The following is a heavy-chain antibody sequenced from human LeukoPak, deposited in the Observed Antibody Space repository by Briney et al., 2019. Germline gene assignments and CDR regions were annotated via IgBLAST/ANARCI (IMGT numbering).Heavy chain of an antibody. V-gene: IGHV3-33*01. CDR1: GFTFSSYG. CDR3: ARAYRDIVVVPAADIDY. Sequence: PGRSLRLSCAASGFTFSSYGMHWVRQAPGKGLEWVAVIWYDGSNKYYADSVKGRFTISRDNSKNTLYLQMNSLRAKDTAVYYCARAYRDIVVVPAADIDYWGQGTLVTVSS. CDR2: IWYDGSNK. J-gene: IGHJ4*02. D-gene: IGHD2-2*01.